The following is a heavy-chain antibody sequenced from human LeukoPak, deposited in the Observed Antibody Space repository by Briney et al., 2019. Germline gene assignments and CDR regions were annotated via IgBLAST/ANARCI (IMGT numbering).Heavy chain of an antibody. D-gene: IGHD2-21*02. CDR2: ISWSGGST. V-gene: IGHV3-23*01. J-gene: IGHJ4*02. CDR1: GFTFSSYA. CDR3: AKDPYCGGDCYYFDY. Sequence: GGSLRLSCAASGFTFSSYAMSWVRQAPGKGLEWVSAISWSGGSTYYADSVKGRFTISRDNPKNTLYLQMNTLRAEDTAVYYCAKDPYCGGDCYYFDYWGQGPLVTVSS.